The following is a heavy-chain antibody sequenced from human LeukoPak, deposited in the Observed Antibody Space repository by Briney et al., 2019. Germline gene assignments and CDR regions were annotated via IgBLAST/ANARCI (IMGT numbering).Heavy chain of an antibody. J-gene: IGHJ6*02. CDR1: GGSIRSYY. V-gene: IGHV4-59*08. CDR2: IYYSGST. CDR3: ARTEYDYNNYAYYYGMDV. D-gene: IGHD4-11*01. Sequence: PSETLSLTCTVSGGSIRSYYWSWIRQPPGKGLEWIGYIYYSGSTNYNPSLKSRVTISVDTSKNQFSLKLNSVTDTDTAMYYCARTEYDYNNYAYYYGMDVWGQGTTVTVSS.